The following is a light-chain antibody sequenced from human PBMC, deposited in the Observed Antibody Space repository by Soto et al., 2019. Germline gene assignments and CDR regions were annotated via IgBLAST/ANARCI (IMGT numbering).Light chain of an antibody. CDR3: SSFTDTGTVM. CDR2: DVS. CDR1: SSDVGAYHS. V-gene: IGLV2-14*03. Sequence: QSVLTQPASVSGSPGQSFTISCTGTSSDVGAYHSVSWYQQHPGKAPKLIIFDVSNRPSGVSNRFSGSKSGNTPSLTISGLQAEDEADYYCSSFTDTGTVMFGGGTKLTVL. J-gene: IGLJ3*02.